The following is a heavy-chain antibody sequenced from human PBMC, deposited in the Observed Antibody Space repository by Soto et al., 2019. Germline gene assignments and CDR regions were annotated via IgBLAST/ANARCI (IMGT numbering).Heavy chain of an antibody. CDR3: ARLPYSYSGYDETYFDY. J-gene: IGHJ4*02. V-gene: IGHV4-38-2*01. D-gene: IGHD5-12*01. CDR1: GYSITSGYY. Sequence: AETLSLTCAVSGYSITSGYYWGWMRQAAGKGLELIGSIYHSGSTYYNPSLKSRVTISVDTPQKLFSLKLSSVTAADTAVYYCARLPYSYSGYDETYFDYWGQGTLVTVSS. CDR2: IYHSGST.